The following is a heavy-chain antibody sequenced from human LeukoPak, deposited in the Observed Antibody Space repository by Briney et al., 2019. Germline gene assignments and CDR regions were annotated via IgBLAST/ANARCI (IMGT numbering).Heavy chain of an antibody. CDR3: ARDGRQDGYYDSSGYSDY. CDR1: GYTFTSYG. J-gene: IGHJ4*02. D-gene: IGHD3-22*01. CDR2: ISAYNGNT. Sequence: GASVKVSCKASGYTFTSYGISWVRQAPGQGLEWMGWISAYNGNTNYAQKLQGRVTMTTDTSTSTAYMELRSLRSDDTAVYYCARDGRQDGYYDSSGYSDYWGQGTLVTVSS. V-gene: IGHV1-18*01.